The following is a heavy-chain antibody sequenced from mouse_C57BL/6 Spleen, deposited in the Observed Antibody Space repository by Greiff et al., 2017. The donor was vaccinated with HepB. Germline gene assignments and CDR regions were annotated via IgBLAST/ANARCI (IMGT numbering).Heavy chain of an antibody. J-gene: IGHJ2*01. CDR2: IDPSDSYT. V-gene: IGHV1-69*01. CDR1: GYTFTSYW. CDR3: ARRAATMVTPFDY. Sequence: QVQLQQPGAELVMPGASVKLSCKASGYTFTSYWMHWVKQRPGQGLEWIGEIDPSDSYTNYNQKFKGKSTLTVDKSSSTAYMQLRSLTSEDSAVYDCARRAATMVTPFDYWGQGTTLTVSS. D-gene: IGHD2-2*01.